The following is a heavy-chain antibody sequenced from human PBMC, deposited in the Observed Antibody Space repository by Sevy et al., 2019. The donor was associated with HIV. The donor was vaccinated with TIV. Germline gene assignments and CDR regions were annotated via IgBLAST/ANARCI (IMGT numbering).Heavy chain of an antibody. J-gene: IGHJ6*02. CDR2: ISYDGRNT. CDR1: GFTFRSYS. CDR3: ARGSVSGIFFYYGLDI. V-gene: IGHV3-30*04. Sequence: GGSLRLSCAASGFTFRSYSMHWVRLAPGKGLEWLTLISYDGRNTYYADSVKTRFTISRDNSNNTLYLQMNSLRPEDTAVYDYARGSVSGIFFYYGLDIWGQGTTVTVSS. D-gene: IGHD1-20*01.